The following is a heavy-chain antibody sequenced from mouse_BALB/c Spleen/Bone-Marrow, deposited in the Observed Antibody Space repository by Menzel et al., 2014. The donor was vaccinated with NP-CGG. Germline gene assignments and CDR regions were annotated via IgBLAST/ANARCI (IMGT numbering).Heavy chain of an antibody. CDR2: INPSDGRT. CDR1: GYTFTSYW. V-gene: IGHV1S81*02. J-gene: IGHJ1*01. D-gene: IGHD3-1*01. CDR3: ARSGYWYFDA. Sequence: VQLQQSGAELVKPGASVKLSCKASGYTFTSYWMHWVKQRPGQGLEWIGEINPSDGRTNYVEKFKSKATLSGDKSSSTVYMQRSRLTAEDSAVYYCARSGYWYFDAWGAGTTVTVSA.